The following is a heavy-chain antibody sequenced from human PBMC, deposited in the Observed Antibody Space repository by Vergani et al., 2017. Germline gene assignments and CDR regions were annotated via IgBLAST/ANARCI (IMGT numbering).Heavy chain of an antibody. D-gene: IGHD2-2*01. J-gene: IGHJ6*03. CDR2: IRSSGSTI. CDR3: ARLKAAAMLSYYYYYYMDV. Sequence: QVQLVESGGGLVKPGGSLRLSCAASGFTFSDYYMSWIRQAPGKGLEWVSYIRSSGSTIYYADSVKGRFTISRDNAKNSLYLQMNSLRGEDTAVYYCARLKAAAMLSYYYYYYMDVWGKGTTVTVSS. V-gene: IGHV3-11*01. CDR1: GFTFSDYY.